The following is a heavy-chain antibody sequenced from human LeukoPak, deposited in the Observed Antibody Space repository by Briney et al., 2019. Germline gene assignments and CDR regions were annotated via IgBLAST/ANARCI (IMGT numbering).Heavy chain of an antibody. CDR2: INHSGST. CDR1: GGSFSGYY. V-gene: IGHV4-34*01. J-gene: IGHJ5*02. Sequence: SETLSLTCAVYGGSFSGYYWSWIRQPPGKGLEWIGEINHSGSTNYNPFLKSRVTISVDTSKNQFSLKLSSVTAADTAACYCARGQYDSSGQYNWFDPWGQGTLVTVSS. D-gene: IGHD3-22*01. CDR3: ARGQYDSSGQYNWFDP.